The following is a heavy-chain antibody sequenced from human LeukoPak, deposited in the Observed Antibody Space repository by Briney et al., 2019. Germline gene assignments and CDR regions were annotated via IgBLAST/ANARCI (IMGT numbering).Heavy chain of an antibody. CDR2: ISWNSGSI. V-gene: IGHV3-9*01. D-gene: IGHD2-15*01. J-gene: IGHJ4*02. Sequence: QSGGSLRLSCAASGFTFDDYAMHWVRQAPGKGLEWVSGISWNSGSIGYADSVKGRFTISRDNAKNSLYLQMNSLRAEDTALYYCARGLQPDYWGQGTLVTVSS. CDR3: ARGLQPDY. CDR1: GFTFDDYA.